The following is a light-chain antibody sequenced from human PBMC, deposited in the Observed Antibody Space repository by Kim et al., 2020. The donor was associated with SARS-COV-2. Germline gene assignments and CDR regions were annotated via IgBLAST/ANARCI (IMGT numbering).Light chain of an antibody. Sequence: SYELTQPSSVSVSPGQTARITCSGDVLSRTYSRWLQQKPGQAPLVVIYKDTERPSGISERFSGSNSGTTVTLTISGAQVEDEADYYCSSAADNSVWMFGGGTKLTVL. J-gene: IGLJ3*02. CDR1: VLSRTY. CDR3: SSAADNSVWM. V-gene: IGLV3-27*01. CDR2: KDT.